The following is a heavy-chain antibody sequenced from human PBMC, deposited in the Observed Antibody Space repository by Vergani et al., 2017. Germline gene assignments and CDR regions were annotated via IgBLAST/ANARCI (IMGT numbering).Heavy chain of an antibody. CDR2: INHTGRP. V-gene: IGHV4-34*01. D-gene: IGHD4-11*01. Sequence: QVQLQQWGGGLLKPSETLSLTCVVNGGSFTSYHWTWLRQSPGEGLEGVGEINHTGRPDYNPSLKSRLTMSVDKSRNQFSLTINSVTATDTAIYFCARVNTETNGHLYYYYYMDVWGQGTAVTVS. CDR1: GGSFTSYH. J-gene: IGHJ6*03. CDR3: ARVNTETNGHLYYYYYMDV.